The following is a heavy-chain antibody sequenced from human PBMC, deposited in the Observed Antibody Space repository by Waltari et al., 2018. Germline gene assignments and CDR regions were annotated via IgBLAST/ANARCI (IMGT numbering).Heavy chain of an antibody. D-gene: IGHD2-15*01. CDR3: ARGGTPDGWFDP. CDR2: IYYNGRT. J-gene: IGHJ5*02. CDR1: GGSISISSHY. V-gene: IGHV4-39*07. Sequence: QLQLQESGPGLVKPSETLSLTCIVSGGSISISSHYWDWIRQPPGKGLEWIGSIYYNGRTQYNPSLKTRVTMSVDTSKNQFSLKMTSVTAADTAMYYCARGGTPDGWFDPWGQGTLVNVSS.